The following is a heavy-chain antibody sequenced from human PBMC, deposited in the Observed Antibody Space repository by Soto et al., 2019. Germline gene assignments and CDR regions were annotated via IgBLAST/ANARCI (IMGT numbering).Heavy chain of an antibody. Sequence: SDTLSLTCIFSGCSISAGFFYWSWIRQFPGKGLEWIGQIYYSGSTFYDPSLQSRFIISFDISENQFSLHLMSVTAADTAVYYFSKRKAYGWGIYSRFPPWGQGTWVS. J-gene: IGHJ5*02. CDR3: SKRKAYGWGIYSRFPP. CDR1: GCSISAGFFY. D-gene: IGHD3-10*01. V-gene: IGHV4-31*03. CDR2: IYYSGST.